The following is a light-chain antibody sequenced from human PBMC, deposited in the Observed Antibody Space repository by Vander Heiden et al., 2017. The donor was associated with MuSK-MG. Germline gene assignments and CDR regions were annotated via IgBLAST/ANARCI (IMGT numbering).Light chain of an antibody. CDR1: QDISNY. Sequence: DIQMSQSPSSLPASVGDRVTITCQASQDISNYLNWYQQKPGKAPKLLIYDASNLETGVPSRFSGSGSGTDFTFTISSLQPEDVATYYCQQDVNLPQAFGGGTKVEIK. J-gene: IGKJ4*01. CDR3: QQDVNLPQA. V-gene: IGKV1-33*01. CDR2: DAS.